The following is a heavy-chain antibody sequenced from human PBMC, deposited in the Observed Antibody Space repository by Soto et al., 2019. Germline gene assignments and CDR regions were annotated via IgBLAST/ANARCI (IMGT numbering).Heavy chain of an antibody. CDR1: GFTFSSYG. D-gene: IGHD6-19*01. J-gene: IGHJ4*02. Sequence: QVQLVESGGGVVQPGRSLRLSCAASGFTFSSYGMHWVRQAPGKGLEWVAVISYDGSNKYYADSVKGRFTISRDNSKNPLYLQMNSLRAEDTAVYYCAKMRRRVAGTHYFDYWGQGTLVTVSS. CDR2: ISYDGSNK. V-gene: IGHV3-30*18. CDR3: AKMRRRVAGTHYFDY.